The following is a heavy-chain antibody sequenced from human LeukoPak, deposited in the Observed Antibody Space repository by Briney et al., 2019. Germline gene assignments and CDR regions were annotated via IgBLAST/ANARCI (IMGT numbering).Heavy chain of an antibody. D-gene: IGHD6-19*01. Sequence: SETLSLTCTVSGGSISSSSYYWGWIRQPPGKGLEWIGSIYYSGSTYYNPSLKSRVTISVDTSKNQFSLKLSSVTAADTAVYYCAKDQDRGIAVAGDWYFDLWGRGTLVTVSS. CDR1: GGSISSSSYY. CDR3: AKDQDRGIAVAGDWYFDL. J-gene: IGHJ2*01. CDR2: IYYSGST. V-gene: IGHV4-39*02.